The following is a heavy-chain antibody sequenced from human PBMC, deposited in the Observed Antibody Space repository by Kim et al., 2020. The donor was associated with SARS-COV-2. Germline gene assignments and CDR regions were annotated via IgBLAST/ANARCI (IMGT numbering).Heavy chain of an antibody. V-gene: IGHV1-69*13. CDR2: IIPIFGTA. CDR1: GGTFSSYA. D-gene: IGHD3-22*01. Sequence: SVKVSCKASGGTFSSYAISWVRQAPGQGLEWMGGIIPIFGTANYAQKFQGRVTITADESTSTAYMELSSLRSEDTAVYYCALYYYDSSGYYYESYFDYWGQGTLVTVSS. J-gene: IGHJ4*02. CDR3: ALYYYDSSGYYYESYFDY.